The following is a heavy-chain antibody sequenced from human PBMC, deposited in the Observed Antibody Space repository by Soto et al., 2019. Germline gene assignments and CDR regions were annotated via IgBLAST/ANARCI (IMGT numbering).Heavy chain of an antibody. V-gene: IGHV4-34*01. CDR3: ARVQHYDFWSGYYRYGMDV. CDR2: INHSGST. D-gene: IGHD3-3*01. J-gene: IGHJ6*02. Sequence: PSETLSLTCAVYGGSFSGYYWSWIRQPPGKGLEWIGEINHSGSTNYNPSLKSRVTISVDTSKNQFSLKLSPVTAADTAVYYCARVQHYDFWSGYYRYGMDVWGQGTTVTVSS. CDR1: GGSFSGYY.